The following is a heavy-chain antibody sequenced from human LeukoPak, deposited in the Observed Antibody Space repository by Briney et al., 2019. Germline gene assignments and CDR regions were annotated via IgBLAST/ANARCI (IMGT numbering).Heavy chain of an antibody. CDR3: VKDGSGSYYTYYLDY. D-gene: IGHD3-10*01. J-gene: IGHJ4*02. V-gene: IGHV3-64D*06. CDR2: ISSNGGST. CDR1: GFTFGRYA. Sequence: GGSLRLSCSASGFTFGRYAMHWVRQAPGKGLEYVSAISSNGGSTYYADSVKGRFTISRDNSKNTLYLQMSSLRAEDTAVYYCVKDGSGSYYTYYLDYWGQGTLVTVSS.